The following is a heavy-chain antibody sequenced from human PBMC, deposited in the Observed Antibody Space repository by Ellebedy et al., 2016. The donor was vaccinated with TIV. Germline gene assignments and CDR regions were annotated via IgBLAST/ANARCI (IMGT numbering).Heavy chain of an antibody. J-gene: IGHJ4*02. CDR3: ARDDYYGSGTDY. V-gene: IGHV3-30*15. D-gene: IGHD3-10*01. CDR1: GFTFSNYP. CDR2: IAYDGNDE. Sequence: GESLKISCAASGFTFSNYPMHWVRQAPGKGLEWVAVIAYDGNDEYYADSVKGRFTISRDNSKNKVYLQMSSLRAEDTAVYFCARDDYYGSGTDYWGQGTLVTVSS.